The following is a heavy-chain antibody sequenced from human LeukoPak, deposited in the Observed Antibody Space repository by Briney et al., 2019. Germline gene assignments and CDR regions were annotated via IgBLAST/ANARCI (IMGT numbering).Heavy chain of an antibody. V-gene: IGHV3-23*01. CDR3: AVMATAGGNDAFDI. Sequence: GGSLRLSCAASGFTFSSYAMSWVRQAPGKGLEWVSAISGSGGSTYYADSVKGRFTISRDNSKNTLYLQMNSLRAEGTALYDCAVMATAGGNDAFDIWGQGTMVTVSS. D-gene: IGHD6-13*01. CDR2: ISGSGGST. J-gene: IGHJ3*02. CDR1: GFTFSSYA.